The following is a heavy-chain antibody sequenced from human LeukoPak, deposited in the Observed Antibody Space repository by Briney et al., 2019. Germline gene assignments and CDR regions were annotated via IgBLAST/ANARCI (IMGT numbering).Heavy chain of an antibody. V-gene: IGHV4-39*01. D-gene: IGHD1-26*01. CDR2: IYYSGST. J-gene: IGHJ4*02. Sequence: SETLSLACTVSGGSISSSSYYWGWIRQPPGKGLEWIGSIYYSGSTYYNPSLKSRVTISVDTSKNQFSLKLSSVTAADTAVYYCARHSQTAREPTFDYWGQGTLVTVSS. CDR1: GGSISSSSYY. CDR3: ARHSQTAREPTFDY.